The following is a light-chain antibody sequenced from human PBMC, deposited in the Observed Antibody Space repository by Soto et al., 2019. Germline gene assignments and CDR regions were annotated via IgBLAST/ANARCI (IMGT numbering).Light chain of an antibody. Sequence: AIRMTQSPSSFSASTGDRVTITCRASQGISSYLAWYQQKPGKAPKLLIYAASTLQSGVPSRFSGSGSGTDFTLTISCLQSEDFATYYGQQYYSYPEWTFGQGTKVEIK. CDR2: AAS. J-gene: IGKJ1*01. V-gene: IGKV1-8*01. CDR1: QGISSY. CDR3: QQYYSYPEWT.